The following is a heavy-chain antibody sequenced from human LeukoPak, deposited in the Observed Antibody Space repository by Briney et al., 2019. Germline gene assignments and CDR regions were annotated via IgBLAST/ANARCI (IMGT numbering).Heavy chain of an antibody. CDR2: ISAYNGNT. V-gene: IGHV1-18*01. J-gene: IGHJ4*02. D-gene: IGHD6-13*01. Sequence: ASVKVSCKASGYTFTSYGISWVRQAPGQGLEWMGWISAYNGNTNYAQKLQGRVTMTTDTSTSTAYMELSSLRSEDTAVYYCAREEAYSSRGSYFDYWGQGTLVTVSS. CDR1: GYTFTSYG. CDR3: AREEAYSSRGSYFDY.